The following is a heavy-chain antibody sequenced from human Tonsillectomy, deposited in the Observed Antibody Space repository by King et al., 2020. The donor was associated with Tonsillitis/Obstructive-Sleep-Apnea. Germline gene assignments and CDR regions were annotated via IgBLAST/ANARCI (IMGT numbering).Heavy chain of an antibody. CDR3: ARDMVLEAGGDAFDI. V-gene: IGHV4-59*01. D-gene: IGHD2-8*01. Sequence: MQLQESGPGLVKPSETLSLTCTVSGGSISSYYCSWIRQPPGKGLEWIGYIYYSGSANYNPSLKSRVTMSVDRPKNQFSLKLSSVTAADTAVYYCARDMVLEAGGDAFDIWGQGTMVTVSS. J-gene: IGHJ3*02. CDR2: IYYSGSA. CDR1: GGSISSYY.